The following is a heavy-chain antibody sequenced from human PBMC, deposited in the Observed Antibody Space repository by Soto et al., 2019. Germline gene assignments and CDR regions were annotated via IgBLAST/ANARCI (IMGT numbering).Heavy chain of an antibody. CDR3: ASMEGAVPSRGDAFDI. J-gene: IGHJ3*02. CDR1: GGTFSSYA. Sequence: QVQLVQSGAEVKKPGSSVKVSCKASGGTFSSYAISWVRQAPGQGLEWMGGIIPIFGTANYAQKFQGRVTMTADEATSTAYLVLSSLRSADTAVDSCASMEGAVPSRGDAFDIWGQGTMVTVSS. V-gene: IGHV1-69*19. D-gene: IGHD6-19*01. CDR2: IIPIFGTA.